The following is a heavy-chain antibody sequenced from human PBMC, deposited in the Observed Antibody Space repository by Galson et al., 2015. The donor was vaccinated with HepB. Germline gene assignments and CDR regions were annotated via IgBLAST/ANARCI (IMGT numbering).Heavy chain of an antibody. Sequence: SLRLSCAASGFSFSGYAMHWVRQAPGTGLEWVTYISYDGSRKYYADSVEGRFTISRDNSKNTLYLQMGSLRTEDTSVYYCARSDYGDYEMRYWGQGTLVAVSS. CDR1: GFSFSGYA. D-gene: IGHD4-17*01. J-gene: IGHJ4*02. CDR3: ARSDYGDYEMRY. V-gene: IGHV3-30*04. CDR2: ISYDGSRK.